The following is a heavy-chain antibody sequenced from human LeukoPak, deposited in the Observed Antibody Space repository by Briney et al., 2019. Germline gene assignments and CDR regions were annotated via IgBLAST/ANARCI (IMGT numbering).Heavy chain of an antibody. CDR3: ARNLYSSSSTDWFDP. CDR2: ISAYNGNT. D-gene: IGHD6-6*01. V-gene: IGHV1-18*04. CDR1: GFTFSNAW. J-gene: IGHJ5*02. Sequence: PGGSLRLSCAASGFTFSNAWMSWVRQAPGQGLEWMGWISAYNGNTNYAQKLQGRVTMTTDTSTSTAYMELRSLRSDDTAVYYCARNLYSSSSTDWFDPWGQGTLVTVSS.